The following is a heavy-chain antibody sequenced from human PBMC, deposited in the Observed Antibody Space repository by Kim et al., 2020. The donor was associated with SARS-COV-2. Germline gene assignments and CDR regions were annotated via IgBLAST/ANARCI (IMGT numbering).Heavy chain of an antibody. Sequence: GGSLRLSCAASGFTFGDYAMHWVRQAPGKGLEWVSGISWNSGSIGYADSVKGRFTISRDNAKNSLYLQMNSLRAEDTALYYCAKGVWNVVVVAAPGWFDPWGQGTLVTVSS. CDR3: AKGVWNVVVVAAPGWFDP. J-gene: IGHJ5*02. CDR2: ISWNSGSI. CDR1: GFTFGDYA. D-gene: IGHD2-15*01. V-gene: IGHV3-9*01.